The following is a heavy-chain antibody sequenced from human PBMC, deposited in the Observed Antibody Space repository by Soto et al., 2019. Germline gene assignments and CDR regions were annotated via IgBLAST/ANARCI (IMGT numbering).Heavy chain of an antibody. CDR1: GGSFSGYY. D-gene: IGHD3-10*01. CDR3: ARGRFGPLYYYGSSWFDP. CDR2: INHSGST. V-gene: IGHV4-34*01. Sequence: SETLSLTCAVYGGSFSGYYWSWIRQPPGKGLEWIGEINHSGSTNYNPSLKSRVTISVDTSKNQFSLKLSSVTAADTAVYYCARGRFGPLYYYGSSWFDPWGQGTLVT. J-gene: IGHJ5*02.